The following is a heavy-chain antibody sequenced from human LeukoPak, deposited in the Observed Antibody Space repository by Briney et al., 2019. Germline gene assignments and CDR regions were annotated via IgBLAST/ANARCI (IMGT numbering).Heavy chain of an antibody. J-gene: IGHJ6*02. V-gene: IGHV4-30-4*01. CDR3: ASIAAAATYYYYGMDV. Sequence: SETLSLTCTVSGGSISSGDYYWRWIRQPPGKGLEWIGYIYYSGSTYYNPSLKSRVTISVDTSKNQFSLKLSSVTAADTAVYYCASIAAAATYYYYGMDVWGQGTTVTVSS. D-gene: IGHD6-13*01. CDR2: IYYSGST. CDR1: GGSISSGDYY.